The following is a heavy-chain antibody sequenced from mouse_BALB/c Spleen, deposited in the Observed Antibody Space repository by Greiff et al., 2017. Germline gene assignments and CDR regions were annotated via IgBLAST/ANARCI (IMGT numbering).Heavy chain of an antibody. D-gene: IGHD2-14*01. CDR2: ISNGGGST. CDR3: ASSPYYRFPFAY. Sequence: EVMLVESGGGLVQPGGSLKLSCAASGFTFSSYTMSWVRQTPEKRLEWVAYISNGGGSTYYPDTVKGRFTISRDNAKNTLYLQMSSLKSEDTAMYYCASSPYYRFPFAYWGQGTLVTVSA. J-gene: IGHJ3*01. V-gene: IGHV5-12-2*01. CDR1: GFTFSSYT.